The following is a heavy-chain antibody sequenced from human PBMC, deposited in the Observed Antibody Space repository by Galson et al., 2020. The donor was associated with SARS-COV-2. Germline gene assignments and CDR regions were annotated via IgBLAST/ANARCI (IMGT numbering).Heavy chain of an antibody. V-gene: IGHV3-23*01. CDR2: IGGSGGST. CDR1: GFTFSNYA. D-gene: IGHD3-22*01. CDR3: AKRDDSSGYPYYFDY. Sequence: GESLKISCAASGFTFSNYAMRWVRQAPGKGLEWVSAIGGSGGSTYYADSVKGRFTISRDNSKNTLYLQMNSLRAEDTAVYYCAKRDDSSGYPYYFDYWGQGTLVTVSS. J-gene: IGHJ4*02.